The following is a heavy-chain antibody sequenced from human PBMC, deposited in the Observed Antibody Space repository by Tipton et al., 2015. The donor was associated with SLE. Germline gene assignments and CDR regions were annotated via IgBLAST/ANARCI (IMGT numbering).Heavy chain of an antibody. CDR3: ARTSTYYDFWSGSYYYYYYMDV. J-gene: IGHJ6*03. D-gene: IGHD3-3*01. Sequence: TLSLTCPVSGGSINSHYWIWIRQPPGKGLEYIGNIYFSGSTNYNPSLKSRVTISMDTSKGQVSLKLSSVTAADTAVYYCARTSTYYDFWSGSYYYYYYMDVWGKGTTVTVSS. V-gene: IGHV4-59*08. CDR1: GGSINSHY. CDR2: IYFSGST.